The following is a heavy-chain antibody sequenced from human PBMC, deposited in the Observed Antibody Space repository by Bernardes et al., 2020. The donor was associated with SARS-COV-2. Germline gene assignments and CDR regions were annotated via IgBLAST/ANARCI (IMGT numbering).Heavy chain of an antibody. CDR3: AALYYGSGSGVDY. CDR1: GLTFIDYY. D-gene: IGHD3-10*01. V-gene: IGHV3-11*06. J-gene: IGHJ4*02. Sequence: GGSLRLSCGASGLTFIDYYMSWIRQVPGKGLEWISYISSSGDYTSYADSVQGRFTLSRDNAKNSVYLQMNSLRAEDTAVYYCAALYYGSGSGVDYWGQGTLVTVSS. CDR2: ISSSGDYT.